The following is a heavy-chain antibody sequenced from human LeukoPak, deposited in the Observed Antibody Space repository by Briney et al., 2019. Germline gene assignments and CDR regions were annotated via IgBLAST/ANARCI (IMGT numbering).Heavy chain of an antibody. V-gene: IGHV4-34*01. CDR3: ARGCLEGIAARDRSSWYFDL. CDR2: INHSGST. CDR1: GGSFSSYY. Sequence: SETLSLTCAVYGGSFSSYYWSWIRQPPGKGLEWIGEINHSGSTNYNPSLKSRVTISVDTSKNQFSLKLSSVTAADTAVYYCARGCLEGIAARDRSSWYFDLWGRGTLVTVSS. J-gene: IGHJ2*01. D-gene: IGHD6-6*01.